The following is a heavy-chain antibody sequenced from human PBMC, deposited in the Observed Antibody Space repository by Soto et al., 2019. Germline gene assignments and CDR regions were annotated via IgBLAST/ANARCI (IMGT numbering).Heavy chain of an antibody. V-gene: IGHV3-21*01. CDR1: GPTFSAYG. CDR3: ARDESAGSSTSN. J-gene: IGHJ4*02. Sequence: DVQLVESGGGLVKPGGSLRLSCVASGPTFSAYGMNGIRQTPGKGLEWVSSITSSGSYIHYADSVQGRFTVSRDNAKNSMYLQMNSLRVEDTAVYFCARDESAGSSTSNWGQGTLVTVSS. CDR2: ITSSGSYI. D-gene: IGHD2-2*01.